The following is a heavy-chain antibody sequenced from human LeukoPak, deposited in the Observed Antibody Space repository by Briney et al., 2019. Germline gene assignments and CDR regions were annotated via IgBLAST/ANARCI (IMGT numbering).Heavy chain of an antibody. CDR3: AKEFLSYGSAPVN. Sequence: GGSLRLSCAASGFTFSSYGMHWVRQAPGKGLEWVAVISYDGSNKYYADSVKGRFTISRDNSKNTLYLQMNSLRAEDTAVYYCAKEFLSYGSAPVNWGQGTLVTVSS. J-gene: IGHJ4*02. V-gene: IGHV3-30*18. D-gene: IGHD3-10*01. CDR1: GFTFSSYG. CDR2: ISYDGSNK.